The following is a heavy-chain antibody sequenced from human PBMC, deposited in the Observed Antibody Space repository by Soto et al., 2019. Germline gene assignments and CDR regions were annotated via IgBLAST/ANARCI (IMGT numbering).Heavy chain of an antibody. CDR1: GYSFTTYW. V-gene: IGHV5-51*01. CDR2: THPGESET. J-gene: IGHJ6*02. Sequence: PGESLKISCQASGYSFTTYWIAWVRQKPGKGLEWMGITHPGESETRYSPSFQGQVTISFDRSTSTAYLQWNSLKASDTAIYYCARRENYYYAYYGMDVWGQGTTVTVS. CDR3: ARRENYYYAYYGMDV.